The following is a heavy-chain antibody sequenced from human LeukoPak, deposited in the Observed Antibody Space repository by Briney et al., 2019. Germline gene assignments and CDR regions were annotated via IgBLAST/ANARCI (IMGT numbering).Heavy chain of an antibody. J-gene: IGHJ4*02. CDR2: IYSGTI. V-gene: IGHV3-53*01. CDR1: GFTVSSNS. Sequence: GGSLRLSCTVSGFTVSSNSMSWVRQAPGKGLEWLSFIYSGTIHYSDSVKGRFTISRDNSKNTLYLQMNSLRAEDTAVYYCARRAGAYSHPYDYWGQGTLVTVSS. CDR3: ARRAGAYSHPYDY. D-gene: IGHD4/OR15-4a*01.